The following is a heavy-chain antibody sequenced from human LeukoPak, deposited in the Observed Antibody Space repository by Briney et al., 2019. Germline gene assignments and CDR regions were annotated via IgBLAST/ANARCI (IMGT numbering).Heavy chain of an antibody. D-gene: IGHD6-13*01. CDR2: IYHSGST. V-gene: IGHV4-38-2*02. Sequence: KPSETLSLTCTVSGYSISSGYYWGWIRQPPGKGLEWIGSIYHSGSTYYNPSLKSRVTISVDTSRNQFSLKLSSVTAADTAVYYCARDYIAAAGNWFDPWGQGTLVTVSS. CDR1: GYSISSGYY. CDR3: ARDYIAAAGNWFDP. J-gene: IGHJ5*02.